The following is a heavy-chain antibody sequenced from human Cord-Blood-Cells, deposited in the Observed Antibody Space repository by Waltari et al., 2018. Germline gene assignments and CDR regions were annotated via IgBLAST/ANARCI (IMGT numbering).Heavy chain of an antibody. CDR1: GGSFSGYY. CDR2: INHSGST. CDR3: ARHFRGYRPFDY. D-gene: IGHD3-3*02. Sequence: QVQLQQWGAGLLKPSETLSLTCAVYGGSFSGYYWSWIRQPPGKGLEWIGEINHSGSTNYNPSLKSLVTISVDTSKNQFSLKLSSVTAADTAVYYCARHFRGYRPFDYWGQGTLVTVSS. V-gene: IGHV4-34*01. J-gene: IGHJ4*02.